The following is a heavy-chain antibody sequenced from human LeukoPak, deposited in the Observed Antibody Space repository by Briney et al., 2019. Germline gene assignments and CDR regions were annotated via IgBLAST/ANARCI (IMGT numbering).Heavy chain of an antibody. Sequence: GESLRLSCAASGFTFSSYAMHWVRQAPGKGLEWVAVISYDGSNKYYADSVKGRFTISRDNSKNTLYLQMNSLRAEDTAVYYCARDLGFGESFDYWGQGTLVTVSS. V-gene: IGHV3-30-3*01. D-gene: IGHD3-10*01. CDR3: ARDLGFGESFDY. J-gene: IGHJ4*02. CDR1: GFTFSSYA. CDR2: ISYDGSNK.